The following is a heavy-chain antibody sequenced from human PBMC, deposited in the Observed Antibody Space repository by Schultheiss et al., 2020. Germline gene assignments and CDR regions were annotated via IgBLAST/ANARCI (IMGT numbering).Heavy chain of an antibody. CDR3: AKDTSYYYGSGTPGASYGMDV. Sequence: SLKISCAASGFTFDDYAMHWVRQAPGKGLEWVSGISWNSGSIGYADSVKGRFTISRDNAKNSLYLQMNSLRAEDTALYYCAKDTSYYYGSGTPGASYGMDVWGQGTTVTVSS. V-gene: IGHV3-9*01. D-gene: IGHD3-10*01. J-gene: IGHJ6*02. CDR2: ISWNSGSI. CDR1: GFTFDDYA.